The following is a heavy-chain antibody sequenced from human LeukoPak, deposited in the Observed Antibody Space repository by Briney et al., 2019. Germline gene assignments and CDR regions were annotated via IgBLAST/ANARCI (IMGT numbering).Heavy chain of an antibody. V-gene: IGHV3-7*01. J-gene: IGHJ4*02. D-gene: IGHD6-13*01. Sequence: GGSLRLSCAASGFTFSSYGMHWVRQAPGKGLEWVANIKQDGSEKYYVDSVKGRFTISRDNAETSLYLQMNSLGAEDTAVYYCARAYSSTWIYYFDYWGQGTLVTVSS. CDR3: ARAYSSTWIYYFDY. CDR1: GFTFSSYG. CDR2: IKQDGSEK.